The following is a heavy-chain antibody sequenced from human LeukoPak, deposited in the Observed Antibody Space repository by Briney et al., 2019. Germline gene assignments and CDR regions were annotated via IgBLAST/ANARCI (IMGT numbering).Heavy chain of an antibody. CDR1: GFTFSSYA. CDR3: ATDSSSLYEVEY. CDR2: ISGSGGST. V-gene: IGHV3-23*01. D-gene: IGHD6-13*01. Sequence: GRSLRLSCAASGFTFSSYAMSWVRQAPGKGLEWVSGISGSGGSTYYADSVKGRFTISRDSAKNSMYLQMNSLKAEDTAVYYCATDSSSLYEVEYWGRGTLVTVSS. J-gene: IGHJ4*02.